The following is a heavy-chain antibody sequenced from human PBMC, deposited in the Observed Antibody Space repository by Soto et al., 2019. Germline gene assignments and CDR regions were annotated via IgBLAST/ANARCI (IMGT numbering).Heavy chain of an antibody. D-gene: IGHD6-13*01. CDR3: AKDLCMAAYRGCGMDV. V-gene: IGHV3-30*18. CDR2: ISYDGSNK. CDR1: GFAFSSYG. J-gene: IGHJ6*02. Sequence: QVQLVESGGDVVQPGRSLRLSCAASGFAFSSYGLHWVRQAPGKGLEWVAVISYDGSNKYYADSVKGRFTISRDNSKNTVWLQMNSLRTEDTAAYYCAKDLCMAAYRGCGMDVWGQGTTVTASS.